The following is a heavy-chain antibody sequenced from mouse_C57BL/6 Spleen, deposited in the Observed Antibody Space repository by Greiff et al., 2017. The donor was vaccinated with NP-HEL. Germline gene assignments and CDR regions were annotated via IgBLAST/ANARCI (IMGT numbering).Heavy chain of an antibody. CDR2: IYPGDGDT. CDR3: SRGGSLSYFDV. J-gene: IGHJ1*03. CDR1: GYAFSSSW. Sequence: QVQLQQSGPELVKPGASVKISCKASGYAFSSSWMNWVKQRPGKGLEWIGRIYPGDGDTNYNGKFKGKATLTADKSSSTAYMQLSSLTSEDSAVYFCSRGGSLSYFDVWGTGTTVTVSS. V-gene: IGHV1-82*01.